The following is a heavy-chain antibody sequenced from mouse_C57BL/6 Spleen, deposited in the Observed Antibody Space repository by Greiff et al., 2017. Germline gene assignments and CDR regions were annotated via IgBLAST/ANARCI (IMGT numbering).Heavy chain of an antibody. Sequence: EVQLQQSGPELVKPGASVQISCKASGYTFTDYYLNWVKQSHGKSLEWIGDINPNHGGTSYNQKFKGEATMTVDKSSSTAYMELRSLTSEDSAVYYCAGQDYGSSCVGGWAMDYWGQGTSVTVSS. D-gene: IGHD1-1*01. J-gene: IGHJ4*01. CDR2: INPNHGGT. CDR1: GYTFTDYY. V-gene: IGHV1-26*01. CDR3: AGQDYGSSCVGGWAMDY.